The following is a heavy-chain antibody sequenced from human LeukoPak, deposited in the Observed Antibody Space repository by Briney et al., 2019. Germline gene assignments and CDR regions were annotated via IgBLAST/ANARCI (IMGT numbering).Heavy chain of an antibody. CDR3: ARDQHYYYGMDV. CDR1: GFTFTDAW. CDR2: ISSSSSTI. Sequence: GSLRLSCAASGFTFTDAWMSWVRQAPGKGLEWVSYISSSSSTIYYADSVKGRFTISRDNAKNSLYLQMNSLRDEDTAVYYCARDQHYYYGMDVWGQGTTVTVSS. J-gene: IGHJ6*02. V-gene: IGHV3-48*02.